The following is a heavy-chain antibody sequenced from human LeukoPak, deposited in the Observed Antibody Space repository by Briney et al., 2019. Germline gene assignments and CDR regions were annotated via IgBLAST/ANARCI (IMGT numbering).Heavy chain of an antibody. CDR1: GYTFTGFY. J-gene: IGHJ3*02. D-gene: IGHD3-10*01. Sequence: ASVKVSCKASGYTFTGFYMHWVRQAPGQGLEWMGWINPNSGGTNYAQRFQGRVTMTRDTSISTAYMELSRLTSDDTAVYYCARDREQYYYGVFDIWGQGTMVTVSS. CDR3: ARDREQYYYGVFDI. V-gene: IGHV1-2*02. CDR2: INPNSGGT.